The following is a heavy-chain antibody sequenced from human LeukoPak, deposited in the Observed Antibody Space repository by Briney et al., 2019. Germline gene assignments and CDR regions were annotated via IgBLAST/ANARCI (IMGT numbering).Heavy chain of an antibody. V-gene: IGHV4-30-2*01. CDR2: IYHSGST. CDR1: GGSISSGGYS. J-gene: IGHJ6*02. Sequence: SQTLSLTCAVSGGSISSGGYSWSWIRQPPGKGLEWIGYIYHSGSTYCNPSLKSRVTISVDTSKNQFSLKLSSVTAADTAVYYCARHGVTTTYYYYGMDVWGQGTTVTVSS. CDR3: ARHGVTTTYYYYGMDV. D-gene: IGHD4-4*01.